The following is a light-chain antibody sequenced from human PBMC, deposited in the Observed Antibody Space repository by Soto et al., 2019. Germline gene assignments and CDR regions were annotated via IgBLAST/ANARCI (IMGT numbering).Light chain of an antibody. CDR1: QSISSV. CDR2: DVS. J-gene: IGKJ4*01. V-gene: IGKV3-11*01. CDR3: HQRSSWPLT. Sequence: EIVLTQSPATLSLSPGERATLSCRASQSISSVLAWDQHKPCRAPRLLIYDVSKRATGIPARFSASGSGTDFTLTISSLEPEDFAVYYCHQRSSWPLTFGGGTTVEIK.